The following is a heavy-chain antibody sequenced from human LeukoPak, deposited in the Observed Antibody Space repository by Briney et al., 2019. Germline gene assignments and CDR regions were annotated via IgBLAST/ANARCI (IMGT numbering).Heavy chain of an antibody. D-gene: IGHD3-10*01. CDR1: GYTFASYT. CDR3: ARSSSGTYHY. Sequence: ASVKVSCKTSGYTFASYTMHWLRQAPGQSLEWMGWINGDNGKTKYSENFQGRVTITRDTSAGSAYMELSSLRSEDTAVYYCARSSSGTYHYWGQGTLVTVSS. V-gene: IGHV1-3*01. J-gene: IGHJ4*02. CDR2: INGDNGKT.